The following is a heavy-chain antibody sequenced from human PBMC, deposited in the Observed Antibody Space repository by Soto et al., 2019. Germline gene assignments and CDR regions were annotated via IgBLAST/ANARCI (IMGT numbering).Heavy chain of an antibody. CDR1: GYSFTSYW. D-gene: IGHD6-13*01. V-gene: IGHV5-10-1*01. J-gene: IGHJ5*02. CDR3: ARQLRSGSSSNNWFDP. CDR2: IDPSDSYT. Sequence: GESLKISCKGSGYSFTSYWISWVRQMPGKGLEWMGRIDPSDSYTNYSPSFQGHVTISADKSISTAYLQWSSLKALDTAMYYCARQLRSGSSSNNWFDPWGQGTLVTVSS.